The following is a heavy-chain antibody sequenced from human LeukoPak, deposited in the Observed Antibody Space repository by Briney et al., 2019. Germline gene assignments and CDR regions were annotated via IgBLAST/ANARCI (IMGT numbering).Heavy chain of an antibody. Sequence: GESLKISCKGSGYSFTSYWIGWVRQMPGKGLEWMGIIYPGDSDTRYSPSFQGQVTISADKSISTAYLQWSSLKASDTAMYYCGLATGTTTPLFDYWGQGTLVTVSS. D-gene: IGHD1-1*01. V-gene: IGHV5-51*01. CDR2: IYPGDSDT. CDR1: GYSFTSYW. J-gene: IGHJ4*02. CDR3: GLATGTTTPLFDY.